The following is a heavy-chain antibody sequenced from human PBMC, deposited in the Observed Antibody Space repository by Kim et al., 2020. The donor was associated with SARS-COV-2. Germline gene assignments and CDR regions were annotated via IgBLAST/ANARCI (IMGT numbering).Heavy chain of an antibody. CDR3: AKLRVLGATGADFYY. J-gene: IGHJ6*01. CDR2: IDPGDSDT. V-gene: IGHV5-51*01. Sequence: GESLKMSCKGFGYSFSNYWVAWVRQMPGKGLEWMGIIDPGDSDTRYSPSFQGHVTISADKSISTAYLQWSSLKASDSALYYCAKLRVLGATGADFYY. D-gene: IGHD1-26*01. CDR1: GYSFSNYW.